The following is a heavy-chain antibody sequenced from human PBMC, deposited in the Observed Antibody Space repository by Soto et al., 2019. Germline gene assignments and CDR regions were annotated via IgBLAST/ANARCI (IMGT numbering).Heavy chain of an antibody. J-gene: IGHJ4*02. CDR1: GYSFTSYG. CDR2: LSGYNGNT. V-gene: IGHV1-18*04. D-gene: IGHD4-17*01. Sequence: SVKVSCKTSGYSFTSYGISWLRQAPGQGLEWMGWLSGYNGNTNYAQKLQGRVTLTTDTSTTTAYMELRSLRSDDTAVYYCARGSYDYGDYDPSLDNLDSWGQGTLVTLSS. CDR3: ARGSYDYGDYDPSLDNLDS.